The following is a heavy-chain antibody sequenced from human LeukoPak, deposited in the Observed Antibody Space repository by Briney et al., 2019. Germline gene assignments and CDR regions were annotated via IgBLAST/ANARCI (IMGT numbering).Heavy chain of an antibody. V-gene: IGHV3-30-3*01. D-gene: IGHD3-3*01. CDR3: AKDRRITIFGVVDY. CDR1: GFTFSSYA. J-gene: IGHJ4*02. Sequence: PGGSLRLSCAASGFTFSSYAMHWVRQAPGKWLEWVAVISYDGSNKYYAGSVKGRFTISRDNSKNTLYLQMNSLRAEDTAVYYCAKDRRITIFGVVDYWGQGTLVTVSS. CDR2: ISYDGSNK.